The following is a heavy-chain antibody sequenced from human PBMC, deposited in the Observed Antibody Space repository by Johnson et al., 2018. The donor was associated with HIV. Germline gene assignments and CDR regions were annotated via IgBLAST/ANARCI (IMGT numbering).Heavy chain of an antibody. J-gene: IGHJ3*02. Sequence: QVQVVESGGGVVQPGESLRLTCAASGFTFSSHGMHWVRQAPGKGRERVSVIYSGDSTYYADSVKGRFTIPGDKSKNTVYLQMNSLRDEDTAVYYCAVWELGLGIDFDIWGQGTMVTVSS. CDR2: IYSGDST. V-gene: IGHV3-NL1*01. CDR3: AVWELGLGIDFDI. D-gene: IGHD1-26*01. CDR1: GFTFSSHG.